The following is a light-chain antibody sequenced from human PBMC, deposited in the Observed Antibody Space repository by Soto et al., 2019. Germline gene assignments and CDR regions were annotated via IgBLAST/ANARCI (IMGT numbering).Light chain of an antibody. Sequence: QSALTQLPSASGSPGQSVTISCTGTSSDVGCYNYVSCYQQHPGKVPKLMIYEVNKRPSGVPDRFSGSKSVNTASLTVTGLQDEDAADYYCTSCPGGINIFGSGTKVAVL. V-gene: IGLV2-8*01. CDR1: SSDVGCYNY. J-gene: IGLJ1*01. CDR2: EVN. CDR3: TSCPGGINI.